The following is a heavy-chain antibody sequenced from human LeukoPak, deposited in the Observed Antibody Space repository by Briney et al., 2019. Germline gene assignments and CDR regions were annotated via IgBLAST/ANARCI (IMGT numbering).Heavy chain of an antibody. CDR2: VYYSVNT. D-gene: IGHD2-21*01. J-gene: IGHJ3*02. Sequence: SETLSLTCIVSGRAISTYYWSWIRQPPGKGLEWIGYVYYSVNTNYNPSLKSRVTISVDTSEKQFSLKQSSVTAADTSVYYCAKHLLAGEGSDLHILDAFDIWVQGTMVTVSS. V-gene: IGHV4-59*08. CDR3: AKHLLAGEGSDLHILDAFDI. CDR1: GRAISTYY.